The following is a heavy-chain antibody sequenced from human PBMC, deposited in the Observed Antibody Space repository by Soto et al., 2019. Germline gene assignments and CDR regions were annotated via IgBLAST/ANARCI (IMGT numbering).Heavy chain of an antibody. J-gene: IGHJ4*02. CDR1: GFIVSSNY. Sequence: XGSLRLSCSAAGFIVSSNYMTWVRQAPGKGLEWVSVIYSGGSTYYADSVKGRFTISRDNSKNTVYLQMNSLRVGDTAVYYCTSGIVPISYSGQGTLVTVSS. D-gene: IGHD2-21*01. CDR3: TSGIVPISY. CDR2: IYSGGST. V-gene: IGHV3-53*01.